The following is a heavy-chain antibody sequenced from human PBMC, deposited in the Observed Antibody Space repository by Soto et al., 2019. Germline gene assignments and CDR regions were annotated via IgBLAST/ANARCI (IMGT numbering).Heavy chain of an antibody. CDR2: ISAHNGNT. CDR3: ARGGYGDY. Sequence: QVHRVQSGAEVKKPGASVKVSGKGSGYGFTTYGITWVRQAPGQGLEWMAWISAHNGNTNYAQKLKSRVTVTRETSTSTAYMELRSLSADGTAVYYCARGGYGDYWGQGALVTVSS. J-gene: IGHJ4*02. CDR1: GYGFTTYG. V-gene: IGHV1-18*01. D-gene: IGHD5-12*01.